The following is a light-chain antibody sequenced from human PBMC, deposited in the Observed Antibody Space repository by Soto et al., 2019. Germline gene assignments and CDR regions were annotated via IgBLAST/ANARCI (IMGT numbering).Light chain of an antibody. V-gene: IGKV1-39*01. CDR1: QSIGTF. Sequence: DFEMTQSPSSLSAFVGDRVTMTCRASQSIGTFLSWYQQKSGRAPKLLIYAASSLQIGVPSRFSGSASGTNFNITISSLQPEDFATYFCQQNYDTPITFVQGTRLEIK. J-gene: IGKJ5*01. CDR3: QQNYDTPIT. CDR2: AAS.